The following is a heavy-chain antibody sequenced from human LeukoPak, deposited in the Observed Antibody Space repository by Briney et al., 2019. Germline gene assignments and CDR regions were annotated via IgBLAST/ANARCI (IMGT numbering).Heavy chain of an antibody. CDR3: TTIKRGDIFGYFDF. CDR2: VFDSGRT. J-gene: IGHJ4*02. Sequence: SETLSLTCTVSGGSISGYTWSWIRQPAGKGLEWIGYVFDSGRTKVNPSLTSRVTLSTDTSKNQLSLRLSSVTAADTAVYYCTTIKRGDIFGYFDFWGQGILVTVSS. D-gene: IGHD5-18*01. V-gene: IGHV4-59*01. CDR1: GGSISGYT.